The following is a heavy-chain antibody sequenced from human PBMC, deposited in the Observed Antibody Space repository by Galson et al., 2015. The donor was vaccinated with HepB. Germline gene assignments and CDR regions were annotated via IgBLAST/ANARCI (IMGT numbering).Heavy chain of an antibody. CDR2: SDTTSTTT. D-gene: IGHD2-15*01. V-gene: IGHV3-11*04. J-gene: IGHJ3*01. Sequence: SLRLSCAASGFTFSDYYISWVRQAPGKGLEWISYSDTTSTTTYYAESVRGRFTISRDNAKRLVHLQLNSLRVDDTAVYYCARDRGYCTGGNCYRFFDFWGQGIMVTVSS. CDR1: GFTFSDYY. CDR3: ARDRGYCTGGNCYRFFDF.